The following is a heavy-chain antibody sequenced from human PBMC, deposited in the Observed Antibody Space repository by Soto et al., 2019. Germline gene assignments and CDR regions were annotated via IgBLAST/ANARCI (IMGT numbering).Heavy chain of an antibody. J-gene: IGHJ4*02. V-gene: IGHV3-21*01. CDR3: ARATSYYDSSGYSD. CDR2: ISSSSSYI. Sequence: GGSLRLSCAASGFTFSSYSMNWVRQAPGKGLEWVSSISSSSSYIYYADSVKGRFTISRDNAKNSLYLQMNSLRAEDTAVYYCARATSYYDSSGYSDWGQATLVTVSS. D-gene: IGHD3-22*01. CDR1: GFTFSSYS.